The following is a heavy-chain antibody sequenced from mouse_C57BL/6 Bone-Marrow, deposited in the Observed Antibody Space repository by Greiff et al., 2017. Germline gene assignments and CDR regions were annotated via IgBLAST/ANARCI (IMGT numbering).Heavy chain of an antibody. CDR3: TGWERVRFAY. Sequence: EVKLMESGGGLVQPGGSMKLSCAASGFTFSDAWMDWVRQSPGKGLEWVALIRNKANNHATYYAESVKGRFTISRDDSKSSVYLQMNSLRPEATGIYYCTGWERVRFAYWGQATLVTVSA. CDR2: IRNKANNHAT. CDR1: GFTFSDAW. V-gene: IGHV6-6*01. J-gene: IGHJ3*01. D-gene: IGHD3-3*01.